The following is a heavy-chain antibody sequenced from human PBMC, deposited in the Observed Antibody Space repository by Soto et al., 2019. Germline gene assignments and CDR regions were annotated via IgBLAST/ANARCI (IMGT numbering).Heavy chain of an antibody. CDR2: ISYDGSNK. Sequence: QVQLVESGGGVVQPGRSLRLSCAASGFTFSSYAMHWVRQAPGKGLEWVAVISYDGSNKYYADSVKGRFTISRDNSKNTLYLQMNSLRAEDTAVYYCARAGTHVTGTTVWYFDLWGRGTLVTVSS. D-gene: IGHD1-20*01. CDR1: GFTFSSYA. CDR3: ARAGTHVTGTTVWYFDL. J-gene: IGHJ2*01. V-gene: IGHV3-30-3*01.